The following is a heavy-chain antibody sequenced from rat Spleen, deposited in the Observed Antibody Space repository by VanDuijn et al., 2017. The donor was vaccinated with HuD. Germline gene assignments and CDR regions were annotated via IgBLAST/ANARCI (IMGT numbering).Heavy chain of an antibody. CDR1: GFTFSDYY. Sequence: EVQLVESDGGLVQPGRSLKLSCAASGFTFSDYYMAWVRQAPTKGLEWVATISSDGRRNYYRDSVKGRFTISRDNAKSSLYLQMDSLRSADTATYYCVRHGYNSCFDYWGQGVMVTVSS. V-gene: IGHV5-29*01. J-gene: IGHJ2*01. CDR2: ISSDGRRN. D-gene: IGHD1-9*01. CDR3: VRHGYNSCFDY.